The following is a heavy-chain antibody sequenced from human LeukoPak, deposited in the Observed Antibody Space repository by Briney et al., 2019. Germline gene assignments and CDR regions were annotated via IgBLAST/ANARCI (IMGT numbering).Heavy chain of an antibody. V-gene: IGHV4-39*07. D-gene: IGHD3-22*01. CDR1: GGSISSSIYY. CDR2: IYYSGST. CDR3: ARGTDSSGYYYFGENAFDI. Sequence: SETLSLTCTISGGSISSSIYYWGWIRQPPGKGLEWIGSIYYSGSTYYNPSLKSRVTISVDTSKNQFSLKLSSVTAADTAVYYCARGTDSSGYYYFGENAFDIWGQGTMVTVSS. J-gene: IGHJ3*02.